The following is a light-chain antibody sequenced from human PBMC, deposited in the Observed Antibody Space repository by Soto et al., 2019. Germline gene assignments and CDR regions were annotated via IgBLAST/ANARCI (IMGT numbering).Light chain of an antibody. CDR1: ERIGTY. J-gene: IGKJ1*01. Sequence: EIVLTQSPGTLSLSPGDRATLSCRASERIGTYLAWYQQKPGQAPRLLIYDASNRATGVPARFSGTGSGTDFTLTISSLESEDFAVYCCQHLSNSPPMWTFGQWTKVEIK. CDR3: QHLSNSPPMWT. V-gene: IGKV3-11*01. CDR2: DAS.